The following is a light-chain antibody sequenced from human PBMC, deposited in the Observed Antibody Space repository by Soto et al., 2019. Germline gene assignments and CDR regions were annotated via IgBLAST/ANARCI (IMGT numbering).Light chain of an antibody. CDR2: GAS. V-gene: IGKV3-15*01. CDR3: QQRSHWPPIT. J-gene: IGKJ5*01. Sequence: VVMPQSQATLSVAPGERATLSCRASQSVSSNLAWYQQKPGQAPRPLIYGASTRATGIPARFSGSGSGTDFTLTISSLEPEDFAVYFCQQRSHWPPITFGQGTRLEIK. CDR1: QSVSSN.